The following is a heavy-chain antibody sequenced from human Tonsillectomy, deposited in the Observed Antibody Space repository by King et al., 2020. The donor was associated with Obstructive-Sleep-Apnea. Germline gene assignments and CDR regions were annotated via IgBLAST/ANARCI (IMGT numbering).Heavy chain of an antibody. J-gene: IGHJ4*02. V-gene: IGHV3-49*03. D-gene: IGHD3-22*01. Sequence: VQLVESGGGLVQPGRSLRLSCTASGFTFGDYAMSWFRQAPGKGREWVSFIRSKAYGGTTEYAASVKGRFTISRDDSKSIAYLQMNSLKTEDTAVYFCTRATYDTSGYYRDYWGQGTLVTVSS. CDR3: TRATYDTSGYYRDY. CDR1: GFTFGDYA. CDR2: IRSKAYGGTT.